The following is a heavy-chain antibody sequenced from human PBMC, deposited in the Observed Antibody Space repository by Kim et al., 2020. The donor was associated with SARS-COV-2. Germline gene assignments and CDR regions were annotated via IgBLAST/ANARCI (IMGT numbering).Heavy chain of an antibody. CDR2: ISSSGSTI. CDR3: AKGYYPGAFDI. CDR1: GFTFSSYE. V-gene: IGHV3-48*03. J-gene: IGHJ3*02. Sequence: GGSLRLSCAASGFTFSSYEMNWVRQAPGKGLEWVSYISSSGSTIYYADSVKGRFTISRDNAKNSLYLQMNSLRAEDTAVYYCAKGYYPGAFDIWGQGTMVTVSS. D-gene: IGHD3-10*01.